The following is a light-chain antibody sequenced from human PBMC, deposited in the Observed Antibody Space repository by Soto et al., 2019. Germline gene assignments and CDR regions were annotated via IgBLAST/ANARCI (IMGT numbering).Light chain of an antibody. Sequence: EIVLTQSPATVSLSPGERATLSCRASQSVGDWLAWYQQKPGQAPRLLIYDASNRATGIPARFSGSGSGTDFTLTISSVEPEDFAVYYCGQRHWPWTVGLGTNVENK. CDR1: QSVGDW. V-gene: IGKV3-11*01. CDR3: GQRHWPWT. CDR2: DAS. J-gene: IGKJ1*01.